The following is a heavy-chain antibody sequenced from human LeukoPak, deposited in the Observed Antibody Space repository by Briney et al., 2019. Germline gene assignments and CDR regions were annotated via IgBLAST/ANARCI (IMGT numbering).Heavy chain of an antibody. D-gene: IGHD2-2*01. J-gene: IGHJ3*02. V-gene: IGHV3-21*01. CDR1: GFTFSSYE. CDR2: ISSSSSYI. CDR3: ARFCSSTSCPSNDAFDI. Sequence: PGGSLRLSCAASGFTFSSYEMNWVRQAPGKGLEWVSSISSSSSYIYYADSVKGRFTISRDNAKNSLYLQMNSLRAEDTAVYYCARFCSSTSCPSNDAFDIWGQGTMVTVSS.